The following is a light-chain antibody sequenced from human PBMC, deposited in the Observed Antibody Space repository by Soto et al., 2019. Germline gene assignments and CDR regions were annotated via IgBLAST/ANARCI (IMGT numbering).Light chain of an antibody. V-gene: IGKV3-20*01. CDR1: QSVTYNS. J-gene: IGKJ5*01. Sequence: EIVLTQSPGTLSLSPVERGSLXSRTSQSVTYNSLAWYQQKPGQAPRLLIYGASTRASVIPDRFSGSGSGTEFTLTISSLQPEDFAIYYCQQYSKWPITFGQGTRLEIK. CDR3: QQYSKWPIT. CDR2: GAS.